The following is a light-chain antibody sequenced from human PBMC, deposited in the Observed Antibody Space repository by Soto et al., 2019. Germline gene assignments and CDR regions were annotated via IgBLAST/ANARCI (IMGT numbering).Light chain of an antibody. CDR1: QSVSSY. V-gene: IGKV3-11*01. CDR3: QQRSNWPT. Sequence: EIVLPQSPATLSLSPGERATLSCRASQSVSSYLAWYQQKPGQAPRLLIYHASNRATGIPARFSGSGSGTDFTLTISSLEPEDFAVYYCQQRSNWPTFGPGTKVDIK. J-gene: IGKJ3*01. CDR2: HAS.